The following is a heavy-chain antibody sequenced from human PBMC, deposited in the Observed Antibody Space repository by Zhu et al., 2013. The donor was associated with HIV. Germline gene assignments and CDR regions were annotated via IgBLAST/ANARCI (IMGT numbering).Heavy chain of an antibody. V-gene: IGHV1-2*02. CDR3: AAGPVVVIPDY. J-gene: IGHJ4*02. CDR1: GYTFTGYY. D-gene: IGHD3-22*01. Sequence: QVQVVQSGAEVKKPGASVKVSCKASGYTFTGYYIHWLRQAPGQGLEWMGWINPNSGDTKYAQKFQGRVTATRDTSISTAYMELSSLRSEDTAVYYCAAGPVVVIPDYWGQGTLVTVSS. CDR2: INPNSGDT.